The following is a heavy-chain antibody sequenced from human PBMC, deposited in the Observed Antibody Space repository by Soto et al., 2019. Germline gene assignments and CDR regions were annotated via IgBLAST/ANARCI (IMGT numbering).Heavy chain of an antibody. CDR2: IYYSGST. CDR3: ARGARIAVAGTYYYGMDV. D-gene: IGHD6-19*01. CDR1: GGSISSYY. V-gene: IGHV4-59*01. J-gene: IGHJ6*02. Sequence: SETLSLTCTVSGGSISSYYWSWIRQPPGKGLEWIGYIYYSGSTNYNPSLKSRVTISVDTSKNQFSLKLSSVTAADTAVYYCARGARIAVAGTYYYGMDVWGQGTTVTVSS.